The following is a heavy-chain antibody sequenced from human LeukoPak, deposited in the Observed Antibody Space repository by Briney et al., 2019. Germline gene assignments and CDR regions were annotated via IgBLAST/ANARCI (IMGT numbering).Heavy chain of an antibody. CDR3: ARVVVVPYYYYGMGV. CDR1: GGSFSGYY. D-gene: IGHD2-15*01. Sequence: SETLSLTCAVYGGSFSGYYWSWIRQPPGKGLEWIGEINHSGSTNYNPSLKSRVTISVDTSENQFSLKLSSVTAADTAVYYCARVVVVPYYYYGMGVWGKGTTVTVSS. J-gene: IGHJ6*04. V-gene: IGHV4-34*01. CDR2: INHSGST.